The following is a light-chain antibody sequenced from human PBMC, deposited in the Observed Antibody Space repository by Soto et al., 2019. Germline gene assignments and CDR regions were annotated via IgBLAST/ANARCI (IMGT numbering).Light chain of an antibody. J-gene: IGLJ2*01. V-gene: IGLV1-51*01. CDR3: GTWDSSLSVVL. Sequence: QSVLTQPPSVSAAPGQKVTISCSGSSSNIGSNSVSWYQQLPRTAPKLLIYDNNKRPSGIPDRFSGSKSGTSATLGITGLQTGDEADYYCGTWDSSLSVVLIGGGTKLTVL. CDR2: DNN. CDR1: SSNIGSNS.